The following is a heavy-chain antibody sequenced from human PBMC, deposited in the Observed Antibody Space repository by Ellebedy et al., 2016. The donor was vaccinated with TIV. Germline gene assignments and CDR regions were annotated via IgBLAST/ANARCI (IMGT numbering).Heavy chain of an antibody. J-gene: IGHJ3*01. CDR1: GGSISSYY. Sequence: SETLSLTCTVSGGSISSYYWSWIRQPPGKGLEWIGYIYYPGTTNYNPSLKSRVTISVDTSKNQFSLRLSSVTAAYTAIYYCARPLMDGVLDAFDVWGQGTAVTVSS. V-gene: IGHV4-59*01. CDR2: IYYPGTT. D-gene: IGHD5-24*01. CDR3: ARPLMDGVLDAFDV.